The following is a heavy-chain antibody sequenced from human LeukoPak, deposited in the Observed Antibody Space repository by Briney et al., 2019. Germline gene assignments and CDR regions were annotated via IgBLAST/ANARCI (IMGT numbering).Heavy chain of an antibody. CDR1: GGTFSSYA. CDR3: ASWGGQLGYCSGGSCENWFDP. J-gene: IGHJ5*02. CDR2: IIPIFGTA. V-gene: IGHV1-69*13. Sequence: SVKVSCKASGGTFSSYAISWARQAPGQGLEWMGGIIPIFGTANYAQKFQGRVTITADGSTSTAYMELSSLRSEDTAVYYCASWGGQLGYCSGGSCENWFDPWGQGTLVTVSS. D-gene: IGHD2-15*01.